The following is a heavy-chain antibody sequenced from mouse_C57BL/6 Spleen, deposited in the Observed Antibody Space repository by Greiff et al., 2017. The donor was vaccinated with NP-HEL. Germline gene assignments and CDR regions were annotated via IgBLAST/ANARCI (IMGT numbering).Heavy chain of an antibody. V-gene: IGHV5-17*01. Sequence: EVMLVESGGGLVKPGGSLKLSCAASGFTFRDYGMHWVRQAPEKGLEWVAYISSGSSTIYYADTVKGRFTISRANAKNTLFLQMTSLRSEDTAMYYCARPHYDYTWFAYWGQGTLVTVSA. CDR1: GFTFRDYG. J-gene: IGHJ3*01. D-gene: IGHD2-4*01. CDR2: ISSGSSTI. CDR3: ARPHYDYTWFAY.